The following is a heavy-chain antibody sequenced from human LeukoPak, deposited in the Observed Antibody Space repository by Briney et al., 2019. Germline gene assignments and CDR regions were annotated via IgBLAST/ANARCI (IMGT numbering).Heavy chain of an antibody. CDR2: IYYSGST. CDR3: ARAHDSRWTPMDV. CDR1: GGSISSGDYY. J-gene: IGHJ6*03. Sequence: SSQTLSLTCTVSGGSISSGDYYWSWIRQPPGKGLEWIGYIYYSGSTNYNPSLKSRVTISVDTSKNQFSLKLSSVTAADTAVYYCARAHDSRWTPMDVWGKGTTVTVSS. V-gene: IGHV4-30-4*08. D-gene: IGHD4-23*01.